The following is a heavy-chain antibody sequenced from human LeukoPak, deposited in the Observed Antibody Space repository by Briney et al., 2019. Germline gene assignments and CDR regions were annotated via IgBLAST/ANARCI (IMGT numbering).Heavy chain of an antibody. V-gene: IGHV4-59*11. CDR1: GGSISSHY. Sequence: SSETLSLTCTVSGGSISSHYWSWIRQPPGKGLEWIGYIYYSGTTNYNPSLKSRVTISVDTSKNQFSLKLSSVTAADTAVYYCARGVYIVAGQYGYWGQGTLVTVSS. J-gene: IGHJ4*02. CDR2: IYYSGTT. D-gene: IGHD6-13*01. CDR3: ARGVYIVAGQYGY.